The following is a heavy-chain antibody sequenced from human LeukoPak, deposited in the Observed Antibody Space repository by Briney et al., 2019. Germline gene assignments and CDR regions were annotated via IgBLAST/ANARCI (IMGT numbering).Heavy chain of an antibody. CDR3: AGHRNRNNWNEWGGMDV. J-gene: IGHJ6*02. D-gene: IGHD1-1*01. V-gene: IGHV4-39*01. CDR2: IYYSGST. Sequence: SETLSLTCTVSVGSISISNYYCGWIRQPPGKGLECICSIYYSGSTYNHTSRKIRVTISVDTSNNQFSIKLPSVTAAETAVYYCAGHRNRNNWNEWGGMDVWGQGTTVTVSS. CDR1: VGSISISNYY.